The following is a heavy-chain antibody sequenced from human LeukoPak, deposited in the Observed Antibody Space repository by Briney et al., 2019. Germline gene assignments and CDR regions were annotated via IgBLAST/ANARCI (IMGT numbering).Heavy chain of an antibody. CDR3: ARDRVPLEWFATPKTMDV. CDR1: GFTFSSYS. J-gene: IGHJ6*02. V-gene: IGHV3-48*02. CDR2: ISSSSSTI. Sequence: PGGSPRLSCAASGFTFSSYSMNWVRQAPGKGLEWVSYISSSSSTIYYADSVKGRFTISRDNAKNSLYLQMNSLRDEDTAVYYCARDRVPLEWFATPKTMDVWGQGTTVTVSS. D-gene: IGHD3-3*01.